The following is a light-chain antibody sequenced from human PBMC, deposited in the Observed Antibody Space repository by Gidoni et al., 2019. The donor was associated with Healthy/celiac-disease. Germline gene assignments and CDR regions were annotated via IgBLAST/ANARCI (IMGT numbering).Light chain of an antibody. Sequence: IQLTQSPSSLSASVGDRVTITCRASQGISSYLAWYQQKPGKAPKLLIYAESPLQSGVPSRFRGRGSGDGFPLTLSSLEAEDFPNCLLPPLNSYLFPFGPGTKVDIK. V-gene: IGKV1-9*01. CDR1: QGISSY. J-gene: IGKJ3*01. CDR3: PPLNSYLFP. CDR2: AES.